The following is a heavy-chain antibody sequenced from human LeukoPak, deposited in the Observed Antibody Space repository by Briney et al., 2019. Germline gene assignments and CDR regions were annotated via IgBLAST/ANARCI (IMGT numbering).Heavy chain of an antibody. D-gene: IGHD1-26*01. CDR1: GVSITTSY. Sequence: SETLSLTCSVSGVSITTSYWTWIRQSPGKGLEWIGYISSSGVAHYNPSLNSRVTFSLDTSKGLFSLRLASVTAADTAVYYCAKTLGSGAYYEGTFDSWGQGTPVTVSS. CDR2: ISSSGVA. CDR3: AKTLGSGAYYEGTFDS. J-gene: IGHJ4*02. V-gene: IGHV4-59*01.